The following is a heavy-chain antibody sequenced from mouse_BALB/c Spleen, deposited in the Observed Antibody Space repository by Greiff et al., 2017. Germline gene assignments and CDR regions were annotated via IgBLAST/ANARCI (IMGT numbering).Heavy chain of an antibody. CDR1: GFTFSSFG. V-gene: IGHV5-17*02. CDR2: ISSGSSTI. Sequence: EVQLQQSGGGLVQPGGSRKLSCAASGFTFSSFGMHWVRQAPEKGLEWVAYISSGSSTIYYADTVKGRFTISRDNPKNTLFLQMTSLRSEDTAMYYCARGGDGYYYAMDYWGQGTSVTVSS. D-gene: IGHD2-3*01. J-gene: IGHJ4*01. CDR3: ARGGDGYYYAMDY.